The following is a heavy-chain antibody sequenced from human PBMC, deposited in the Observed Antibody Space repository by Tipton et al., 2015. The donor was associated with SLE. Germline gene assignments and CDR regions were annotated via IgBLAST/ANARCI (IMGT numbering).Heavy chain of an antibody. V-gene: IGHV4-39*01. CDR3: ARREVAGSYWYFDL. D-gene: IGHD6-19*01. CDR2: FYYSGIT. CDR1: GGSISSSSYY. Sequence: TLSLTCTVSGGSISSSSYYWGWVRQPPGKGLEWIGSFYYSGITYYNPSLKSRVTISVDTSKNQFSLKLSSVTAADTAVYYCARREVAGSYWYFDLWGRGTLVTVSS. J-gene: IGHJ2*01.